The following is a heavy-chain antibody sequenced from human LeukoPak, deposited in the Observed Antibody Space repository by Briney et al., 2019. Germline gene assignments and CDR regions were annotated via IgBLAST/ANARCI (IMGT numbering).Heavy chain of an antibody. V-gene: IGHV1-18*01. CDR2: ISAYNGNT. J-gene: IGHJ4*02. CDR1: GYTFTSYG. CDR3: ARVAYCSSTSCYRGWPDY. Sequence: ASVKVSCKASGYTFTSYGISWVRQAPGQGLEWMGWISAYNGNTNYAQKLQGRVTTTTDTSTSTAYMELRSLRSDDTAVYYCARVAYCSSTSCYRGWPDYWGQGTLVTVSS. D-gene: IGHD2-2*01.